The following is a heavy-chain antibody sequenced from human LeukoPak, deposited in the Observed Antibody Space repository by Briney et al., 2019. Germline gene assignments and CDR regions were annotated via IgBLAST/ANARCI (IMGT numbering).Heavy chain of an antibody. V-gene: IGHV4-34*01. D-gene: IGHD6-19*01. J-gene: IGHJ4*02. CDR2: INHSGST. CDR3: ARGWYTSGWIDY. Sequence: PSETLSLTCAVYGGSFSGYYWSWIRQPPGKGLEWIGEINHSGSTNYNPSLKSRVTISVDTSKNQFSLKLSSVTAADTAVYYCARGWYTSGWIDYWGQGTLVTVSS. CDR1: GGSFSGYY.